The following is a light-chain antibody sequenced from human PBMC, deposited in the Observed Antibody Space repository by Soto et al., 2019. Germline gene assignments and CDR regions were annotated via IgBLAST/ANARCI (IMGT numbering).Light chain of an antibody. CDR1: SSNIGRNT. Sequence: QSVLTQPPSASGTPGQRVTISCSGSSSNIGRNTVNWYQQLPGTAPKPLIYSNNQRPSGVPDRFSGSKSGTSASLAISGLQSEDEADYYCAAWDDSLNGVVFVGGTKLTVL. CDR3: AAWDDSLNGVV. CDR2: SNN. V-gene: IGLV1-44*01. J-gene: IGLJ2*01.